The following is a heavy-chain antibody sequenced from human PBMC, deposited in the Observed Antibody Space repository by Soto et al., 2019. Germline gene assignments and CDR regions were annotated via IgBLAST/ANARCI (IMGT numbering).Heavy chain of an antibody. D-gene: IGHD4-17*01. J-gene: IGHJ3*02. CDR2: TYYRSKWYN. Sequence: PSQTLSLTCAISGDSVSSNSATWNWIRQSPSRGLEWLGRTYYRSKWYNDYAVSVKSRITINPDTSKNQFSLQMNSVTPEDTAVYYCARAYYGGNQGAFDIWGQGTMVTVSS. CDR3: ARAYYGGNQGAFDI. V-gene: IGHV6-1*01. CDR1: GDSVSSNSAT.